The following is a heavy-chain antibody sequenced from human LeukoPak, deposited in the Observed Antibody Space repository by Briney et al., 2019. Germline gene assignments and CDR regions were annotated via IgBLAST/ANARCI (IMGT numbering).Heavy chain of an antibody. CDR1: GYTFTSYG. CDR3: AIAATRDNYYYYGMDV. D-gene: IGHD1/OR15-1a*01. V-gene: IGHV1-18*04. CDR2: ISAYNGNT. Sequence: ASVKVSCKASGYTFTSYGISWVRQAPGQGLEWKGWISAYNGNTDYAQKLQGRVTMTTDTSTSTAYMELRSLRSDDTAVYYCAIAATRDNYYYYGMDVWGKGTTVTVSS. J-gene: IGHJ6*04.